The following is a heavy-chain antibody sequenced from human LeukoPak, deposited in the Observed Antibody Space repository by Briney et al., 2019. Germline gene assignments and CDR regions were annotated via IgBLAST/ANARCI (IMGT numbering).Heavy chain of an antibody. CDR2: INPNSGDT. J-gene: IGHJ5*02. Sequence: SVKVSCKASGYAFTGYYLHWVRQAPGQGLEWMGWINPNSGDTNYVQKFQGRVTMTRDTSISTAYMELSSLTSDDTAVYYCARDHGSGSYWAPFDPWGQGTLVTVSS. D-gene: IGHD3-10*01. CDR3: ARDHGSGSYWAPFDP. CDR1: GYAFTGYY. V-gene: IGHV1-2*02.